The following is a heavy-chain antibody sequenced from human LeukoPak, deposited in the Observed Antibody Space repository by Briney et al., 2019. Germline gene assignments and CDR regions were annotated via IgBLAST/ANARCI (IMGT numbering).Heavy chain of an antibody. CDR3: ARGRGSYYSFDY. CDR1: EFTLSDYY. D-gene: IGHD1-26*01. J-gene: IGHJ4*02. CDR2: ISSSGSTR. Sequence: GGSLRLSCVASEFTLSDYYMSWIRQAPGKGLEWISFISSSGSTRYYTDSVKGRFTISRDTTKNSLHLQMNSLRAEDTAIYYCARGRGSYYSFDYWGQGTLVTVSS. V-gene: IGHV3-11*04.